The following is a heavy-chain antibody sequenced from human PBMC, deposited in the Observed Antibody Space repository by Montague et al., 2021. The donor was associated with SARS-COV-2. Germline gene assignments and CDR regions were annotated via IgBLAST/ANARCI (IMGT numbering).Heavy chain of an antibody. D-gene: IGHD6-19*01. CDR3: ARIGLGWSYGNGMDV. V-gene: IGHV3-30*04. Sequence: SLRLSGAASGFAFSLYSMHWVRQAPGKGLEWVAVTRHDESQKFYXDSXKGRVTISKDNSKNILYLQMNSLRREDTAVYHCARIGLGWSYGNGMDVWGQGTTVIVSS. J-gene: IGHJ6*02. CDR1: GFAFSLYS. CDR2: TRHDESQK.